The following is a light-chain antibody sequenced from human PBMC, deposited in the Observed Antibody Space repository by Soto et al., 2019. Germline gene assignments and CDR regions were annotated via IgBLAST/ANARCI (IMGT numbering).Light chain of an antibody. CDR3: QSYDATNQV. CDR2: EDN. J-gene: IGLJ3*02. Sequence: LTQSHSVSESPGKTVIISCTRSSGSIASNYVQWYQQRPGSSPTTVIYEDNQRPSGVPDRFSGSIDSSSNSASLTISGLETEDEADYFCQSYDATNQVFGGGTKVTVL. V-gene: IGLV6-57*01. CDR1: SGSIASNY.